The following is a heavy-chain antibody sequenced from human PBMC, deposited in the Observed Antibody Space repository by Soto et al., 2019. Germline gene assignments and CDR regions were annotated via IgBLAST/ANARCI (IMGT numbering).Heavy chain of an antibody. CDR1: GYTFTSYG. D-gene: IGHD2-21*01. Sequence: QVQLVQSGAEVKKPGASVKVSCKASGYTFTSYGISWVRQAPGQGLEWMGWISAYNGNTNYAQKLQGRVIMTTDTYTSTAYMELRSLRSDDTAVYYCAGAGGRLLYYYYGMDVWGQGTTVTVSS. CDR3: AGAGGRLLYYYYGMDV. V-gene: IGHV1-18*01. CDR2: ISAYNGNT. J-gene: IGHJ6*02.